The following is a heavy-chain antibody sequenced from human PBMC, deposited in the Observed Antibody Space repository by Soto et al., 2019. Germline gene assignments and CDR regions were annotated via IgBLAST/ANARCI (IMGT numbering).Heavy chain of an antibody. CDR2: ISAHNGNT. D-gene: IGHD3-10*01. CDR1: GYGFTTYG. Sequence: QVHLVQSGAEVKKPGASVKVSCKGSGYGFTTYGITWVRQAPGQGLEWMAWISAHNGNTNYAQKLQGRVTVTRDTSTSTAYMELRSLRSDDTAVYYCAHSEGFGDYFQHWGQGTLVTVSS. J-gene: IGHJ1*01. CDR3: AHSEGFGDYFQH. V-gene: IGHV1-18*01.